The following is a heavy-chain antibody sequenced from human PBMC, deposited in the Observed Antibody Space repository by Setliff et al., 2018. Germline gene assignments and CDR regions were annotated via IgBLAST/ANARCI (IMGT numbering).Heavy chain of an antibody. Sequence: GALRLSCEASGFTFSSYSMNWVRQAPGKGLEWVAHISYSSGSISYADSVKGRFTISRDNAKNSLYLQMNSLRAEDTAIYYCVRALAYYYMDVWGKGTTVTVSS. J-gene: IGHJ6*03. CDR2: ISYSSGSI. V-gene: IGHV3-48*01. CDR1: GFTFSSYS. CDR3: VRALAYYYMDV.